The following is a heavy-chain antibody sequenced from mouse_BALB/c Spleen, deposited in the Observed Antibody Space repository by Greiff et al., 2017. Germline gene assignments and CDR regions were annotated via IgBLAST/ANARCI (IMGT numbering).Heavy chain of an antibody. CDR2: IDPSDSET. Sequence: VQLQQSGPQLVRPGASVKISCKASGYSFTSYWMHWVKQRPGQGLEWIGMIDPSDSETRLNQKFKDKATLTVDKSSSTAYMQLSSPTSEDSAVYDCARWGGSNYFDYWGQGTTLTVSS. CDR1: GYSFTSYW. CDR3: ARWGGSNYFDY. V-gene: IGHV1S126*01. D-gene: IGHD1-1*01. J-gene: IGHJ2*01.